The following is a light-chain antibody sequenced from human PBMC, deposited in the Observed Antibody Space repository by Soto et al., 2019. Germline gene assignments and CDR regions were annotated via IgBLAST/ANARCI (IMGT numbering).Light chain of an antibody. Sequence: QSALTQPASVSGSPGQSITISCTGTSSDVGGYNYVSWYQQHPGKAPKLKIYDVSNRTSGVSNRFSGSKSGNTASLTISGLQAEDEADYYCSSYTSNSTLVVFGGGTQLTVL. CDR1: SSDVGGYNY. J-gene: IGLJ2*01. CDR2: DVS. CDR3: SSYTSNSTLVV. V-gene: IGLV2-14*01.